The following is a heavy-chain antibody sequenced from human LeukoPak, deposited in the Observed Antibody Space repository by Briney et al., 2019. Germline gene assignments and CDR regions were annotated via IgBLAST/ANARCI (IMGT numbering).Heavy chain of an antibody. D-gene: IGHD4-23*01. CDR1: GFTFSSYW. CDR2: INSDGSST. CDR3: ASSRTPEPLDY. Sequence: GGSLRLSCAASGFTFSSYWMHWVRQAPGKGLVWVSRINSDGSSTSYADSVKGRFTISRDNAKNTLYLQMNSLRAEDTAVYYFASSRTPEPLDYWGQGTLATVSS. J-gene: IGHJ4*02. V-gene: IGHV3-74*01.